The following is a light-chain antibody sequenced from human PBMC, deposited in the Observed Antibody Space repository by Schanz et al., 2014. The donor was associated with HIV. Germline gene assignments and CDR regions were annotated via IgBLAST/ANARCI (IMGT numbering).Light chain of an antibody. J-gene: IGLJ3*02. CDR2: DVT. Sequence: QSALTQPASVSGSPGQSITISCTGTSSDVGGYNYVSWYQQHPGKAPKLMIYDVTSRPSGVSARFSASKTGETASLTISGLQAEDEAEYYCSTYTTSKTWVFGGGTKLTVL. CDR3: STYTTSKTWV. CDR1: SSDVGGYNY. V-gene: IGLV2-14*03.